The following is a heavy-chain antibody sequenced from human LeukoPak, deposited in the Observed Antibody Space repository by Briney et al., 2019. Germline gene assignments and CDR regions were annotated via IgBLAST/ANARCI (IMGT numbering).Heavy chain of an antibody. CDR2: IYSGGSI. CDR3: GRGVPYNS. J-gene: IGHJ5*02. V-gene: IGHV3-53*01. CDR1: GFTFSSDH. Sequence: PGGSLRLSCAVSGFTFSSDHMNWARQAPGKGLEWVSVIYSGGSIYYSDSVKGRFTISRDNFENTVYLQMSSLRAEDTAVYYCGRGVPYNSWGQGTLVTVSS. D-gene: IGHD1-14*01.